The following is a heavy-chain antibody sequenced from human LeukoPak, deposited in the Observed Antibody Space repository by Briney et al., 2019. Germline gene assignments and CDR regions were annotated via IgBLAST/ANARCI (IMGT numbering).Heavy chain of an antibody. CDR1: GFTVSSNY. D-gene: IGHD6-19*01. CDR2: IYDSGTT. Sequence: GRSLRLSCATSGFTVSSNYMSWVRQAPGKGLEWVSVIYDSGTTYYADSVKGRFLIFRDTSKNTVDLQMNSLRVEDTAVYYCAGRRSSGWYAYWGQGTLVTVSS. CDR3: AGRRSSGWYAY. J-gene: IGHJ4*02. V-gene: IGHV3-53*01.